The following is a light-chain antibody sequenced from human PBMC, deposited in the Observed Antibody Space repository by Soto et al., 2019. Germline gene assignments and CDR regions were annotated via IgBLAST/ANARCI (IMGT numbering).Light chain of an antibody. CDR2: EVS. V-gene: IGKV2D-29*01. Sequence: DIVMTQTPLSLSVTPGQSATISCKSNQSLLQSEGETYLDWYVQRPGQPQQLLINEVSSRFYGVSQRFTGGGSGTDFTLKISRVEAEDIGIYYCMQTTQLPWTFGQGTTVEI. J-gene: IGKJ1*01. CDR1: QSLLQSEGETY. CDR3: MQTTQLPWT.